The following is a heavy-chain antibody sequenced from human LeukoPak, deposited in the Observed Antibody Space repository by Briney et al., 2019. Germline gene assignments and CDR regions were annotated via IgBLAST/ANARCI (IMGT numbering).Heavy chain of an antibody. V-gene: IGHV3-53*01. CDR2: IYSGGST. Sequence: PGGSLRLSCAASRFTVSSNYMSWVRRAPGKGLEWVSVIYSGGSTYHADSVKGRFTISRDNSKNTLYLQMHSLRAEDTAVYYCARTWGDYQRWFDPWGQGTLVTVSS. CDR1: RFTVSSNY. D-gene: IGHD4-17*01. CDR3: ARTWGDYQRWFDP. J-gene: IGHJ5*02.